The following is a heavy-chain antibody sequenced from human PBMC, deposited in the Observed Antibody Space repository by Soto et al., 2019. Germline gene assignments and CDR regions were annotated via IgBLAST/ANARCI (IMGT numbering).Heavy chain of an antibody. CDR3: ARDKSTGLFDY. V-gene: IGHV4-34*01. CDR1: GGSLSGYY. CDR2: INHSGST. D-gene: IGHD2-8*02. J-gene: IGHJ4*02. Sequence: SETLSLTCAVYGGSLSGYYWTWIRQPPGTGLEWIGEINHSGSTNYNPSLKSRVTISVDTSKNQFSLKLTSVTAADTSVYYCARDKSTGLFDYWGQGTLVTVSS.